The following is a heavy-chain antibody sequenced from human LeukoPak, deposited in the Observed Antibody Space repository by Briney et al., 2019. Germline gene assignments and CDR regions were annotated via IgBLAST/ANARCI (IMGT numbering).Heavy chain of an antibody. V-gene: IGHV1-2*06. CDR2: INPNSGGT. CDR1: GYNFKGYY. Sequence: ASVKVSCKASGYNFKGYYIFWVRQAPGQGLEWMGRINPNSGGTNYAQNFQGRVTLTRDTSISTAYMELTRLRSDDTAVYFCARGYDSSAYKLPIDSWGQGTLVTVSS. CDR3: ARGYDSSAYKLPIDS. J-gene: IGHJ4*02. D-gene: IGHD3-22*01.